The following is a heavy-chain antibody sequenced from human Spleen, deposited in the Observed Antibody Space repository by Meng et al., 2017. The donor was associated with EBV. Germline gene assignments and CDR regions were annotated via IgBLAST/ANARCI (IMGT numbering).Heavy chain of an antibody. CDR3: ARLLYSGYGYPDY. CDR2: IYYSGST. CDR1: GGSISSSSYF. Sequence: QRQLQAPGPGLVKPSETLSLPCTVSGGSISSSSYFWGWIRQPPGKGLEWIGTIYYSGSTYYNPSLESRVTISVDTSKNQFSLKLSSVTAADTAVYYCARLLYSGYGYPDYWGQGTLVTVSS. V-gene: IGHV4-39*01. J-gene: IGHJ4*02. D-gene: IGHD5-12*01.